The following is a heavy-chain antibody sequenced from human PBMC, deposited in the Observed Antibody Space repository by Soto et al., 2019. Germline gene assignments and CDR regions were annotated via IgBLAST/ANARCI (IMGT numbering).Heavy chain of an antibody. D-gene: IGHD3-10*01. Sequence: SETLCLTCTVSGGSISSSSYYWGRLRQPPGKGLEWIGSISYSVSTYYNPSLKSRVTISVDTSKNQFSLKLSSVTAADTAVYYCARFPGSGSYYNVGYYYYGMDVWGQGTTVTSP. V-gene: IGHV4-39*01. CDR3: ARFPGSGSYYNVGYYYYGMDV. CDR1: GGSISSSSYY. CDR2: ISYSVST. J-gene: IGHJ6*02.